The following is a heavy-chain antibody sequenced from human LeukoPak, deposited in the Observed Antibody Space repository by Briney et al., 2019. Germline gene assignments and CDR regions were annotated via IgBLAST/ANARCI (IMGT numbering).Heavy chain of an antibody. CDR2: MNPNSGNT. CDR3: ARGPSTVTTSFHYYYGMDV. V-gene: IGHV1-8*01. Sequence: ASVKVSFKASGYTFTIYDINWVRQAPGQGLEWMGWMNPNSGNTGYTQKFQGRVTITRNTSISTAYMELSSLRSEDTAVYYCARGPSTVTTSFHYYYGMDVWGQGTTVTVSS. CDR1: GYTFTIYD. D-gene: IGHD4-17*01. J-gene: IGHJ6*02.